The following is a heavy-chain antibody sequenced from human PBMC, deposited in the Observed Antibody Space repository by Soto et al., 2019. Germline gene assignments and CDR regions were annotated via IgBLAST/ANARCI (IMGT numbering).Heavy chain of an antibody. J-gene: IGHJ4*02. V-gene: IGHV1-18*01. CDR1: GYTFTSYG. CDR3: ARVLDYGDYPTYYFDY. CDR2: ISAYNGNT. Sequence: ASVKVSCKASGYTFTSYGISWVRQAPGQGLEWMGWISAYNGNTNYAQKLQGSVTMTTDTSTSTAYMELRSLRSDDTAVYYCARVLDYGDYPTYYFDYWGQGTLVTVSS. D-gene: IGHD4-17*01.